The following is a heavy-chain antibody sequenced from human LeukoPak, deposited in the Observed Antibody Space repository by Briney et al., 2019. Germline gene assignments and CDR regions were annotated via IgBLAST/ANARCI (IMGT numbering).Heavy chain of an antibody. Sequence: PGGALRLSCAASGLTFSDYYMSWSRQAPGEGLEWVSYISSSGSTIYYADSVKGRFPISRDNAKNSLYLQMNSLRAEDRAVYYCARNMYSSGCDYWGQGTLVTVSS. J-gene: IGHJ4*02. CDR2: ISSSGSTI. CDR1: GLTFSDYY. D-gene: IGHD6-19*01. V-gene: IGHV3-11*01. CDR3: ARNMYSSGCDY.